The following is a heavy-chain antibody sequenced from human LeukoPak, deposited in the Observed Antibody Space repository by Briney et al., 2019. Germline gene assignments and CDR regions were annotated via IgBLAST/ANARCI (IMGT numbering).Heavy chain of an antibody. J-gene: IGHJ5*02. CDR2: IYTSGST. CDR3: ARLLEYYDILTGYYTGWFDP. V-gene: IGHV4-4*07. CDR1: GGSISSYY. Sequence: PSETLSLTCTVSGGSISSYYWSWIRQPAGKGLEWIGRIYTSGSTNYNPSLKSRVTISVDTSKNQFSLKLSSVTAADTAVYYCARLLEYYDILTGYYTGWFDPWGQGTLVTVSS. D-gene: IGHD3-9*01.